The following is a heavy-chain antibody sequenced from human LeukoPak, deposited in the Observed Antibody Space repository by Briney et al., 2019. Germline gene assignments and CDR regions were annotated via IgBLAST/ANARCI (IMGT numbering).Heavy chain of an antibody. CDR1: GYTFTIYT. D-gene: IGHD5-18*01. J-gene: IGHJ5*02. CDR3: ARCGYSDAWSCDH. V-gene: IGHV1-3*04. Sequence: ASVNVSCTASGYTFTIYTIHWVRQAPGQRLEWMGWINTGNGNTEYSQKFQGRVTVTTDTSASTAYMELSSLRSEHTAVYYCARCGYSDAWSCDHWGQGTLVTVSS. CDR2: INTGNGNT.